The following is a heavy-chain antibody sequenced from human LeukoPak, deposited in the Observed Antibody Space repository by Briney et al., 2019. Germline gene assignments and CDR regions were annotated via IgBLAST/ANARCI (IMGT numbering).Heavy chain of an antibody. D-gene: IGHD3-3*01. V-gene: IGHV3-21*01. Sequence: PGGSLRLSCAASGFTFSSYSMNWVRQAPGKGLEWVSSISSSSSYIYYADSVKGRFTISRDNAKNPLYLQMNSLRAQDTAVYCCARERSASEIFARSFDIWGQGTMVTVSS. J-gene: IGHJ3*02. CDR3: ARERSASEIFARSFDI. CDR2: ISSSSSYI. CDR1: GFTFSSYS.